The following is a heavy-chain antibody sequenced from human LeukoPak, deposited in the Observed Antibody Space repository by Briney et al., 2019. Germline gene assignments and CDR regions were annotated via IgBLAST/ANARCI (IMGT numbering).Heavy chain of an antibody. D-gene: IGHD1-14*01. V-gene: IGHV4-34*01. CDR1: GGSFSGYY. CDR3: ARGWSGAGTTSDYYYMDV. Sequence: SETLSLPCAVYGGSFSGYYWSWIRQPPGKGLEWIGEINHSGSTNYNPSLKSRVTISVDTSKNQFSLKLSSVTAADTAVYYCARGWSGAGTTSDYYYMDVWGKGTTVTVSS. CDR2: INHSGST. J-gene: IGHJ6*03.